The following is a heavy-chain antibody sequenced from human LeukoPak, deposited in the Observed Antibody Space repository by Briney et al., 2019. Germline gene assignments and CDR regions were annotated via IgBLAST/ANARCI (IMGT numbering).Heavy chain of an antibody. D-gene: IGHD5-18*01. CDR2: ISYDGSNK. CDR1: GFTFSSYA. J-gene: IGHJ6*03. V-gene: IGHV3-30*04. Sequence: GGSLRLSCAASGFTFSSYAMHWVRQAPGKGLGWVAVISYDGSNKYYADSVKGRFTISRDNSKNTLYLQMNSLRAEDTAVYYCARDTAMVDYYYYYMDVWGKGTTVTVSS. CDR3: ARDTAMVDYYYYYMDV.